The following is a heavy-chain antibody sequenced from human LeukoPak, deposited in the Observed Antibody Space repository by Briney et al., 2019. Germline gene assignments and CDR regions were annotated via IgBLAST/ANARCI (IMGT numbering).Heavy chain of an antibody. CDR3: ASLSRGYDILTGYYGGYFDY. V-gene: IGHV3-66*01. D-gene: IGHD3-9*01. J-gene: IGHJ4*02. CDR2: IYSGGST. Sequence: PGGSLRLSCAASGFTVSSNYMSWVRQAPGKGLEWVSVIYSGGSTYYADSVKGRFTISRDNSKNTLYLQMNSLRAEDTAVYYCASLSRGYDILTGYYGGYFDYWGQGTLVTVSS. CDR1: GFTVSSNY.